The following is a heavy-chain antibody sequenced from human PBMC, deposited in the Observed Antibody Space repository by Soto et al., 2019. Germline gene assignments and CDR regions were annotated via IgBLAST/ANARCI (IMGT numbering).Heavy chain of an antibody. V-gene: IGHV3-33*01. CDR2: IWYDGSNK. CDR1: GFTFSSYA. D-gene: IGHD5-12*01. J-gene: IGHJ4*02. CDR3: ARDWTEYSGYDLDY. Sequence: QVQLVESGGGVVQPGRSLRLSCVASGFTFSSYAMHWVRQAPGKGLEWVAVIWYDGSNKNYGDSMKGRFTISRDNSKNTLYLQMNSLRAEDTAVYYCARDWTEYSGYDLDYWGQGTLVTVSS.